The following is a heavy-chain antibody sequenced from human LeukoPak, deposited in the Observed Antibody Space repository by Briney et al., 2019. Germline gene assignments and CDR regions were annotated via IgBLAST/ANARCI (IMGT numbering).Heavy chain of an antibody. CDR3: ARDLVVVPAAIAAGDY. Sequence: GGSLRLSCAASGFTFITYWMHWVRQAPGKGLVWVSSINSDGSTTTYADSVKGRFTISRDNAKNSLYLQMNSLRAEDTAVYYCARDLVVVPAAIAAGDYWGQGTLVTVSS. CDR1: GFTFITYW. J-gene: IGHJ4*02. V-gene: IGHV3-74*01. D-gene: IGHD2-2*01. CDR2: INSDGSTT.